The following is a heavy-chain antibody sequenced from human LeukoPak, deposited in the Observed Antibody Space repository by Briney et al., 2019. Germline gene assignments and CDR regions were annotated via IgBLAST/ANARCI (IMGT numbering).Heavy chain of an antibody. CDR3: ARGGKEGPAAIPGGYMDV. CDR2: IYYSGST. CDR1: GGSISSSSYY. Sequence: PSETLSLTCTVSGGSISSSSYYWGWIRQPPGKGLEWIGSIYYSGSTYYNPSLKSRVTISVDTSKNQFSLKLSSATAADTAVYYCARGGKEGPAAIPGGYMDVWGKGTTVTVSS. J-gene: IGHJ6*03. D-gene: IGHD2-2*02. V-gene: IGHV4-39*07.